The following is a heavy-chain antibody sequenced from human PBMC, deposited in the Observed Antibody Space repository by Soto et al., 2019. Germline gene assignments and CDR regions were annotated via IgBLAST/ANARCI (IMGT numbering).Heavy chain of an antibody. Sequence: GGSLRLSCAASGFTFSSHWMHWVRQAPGKGLVWVSRIKSDGTSTSYADSVKGRFTISRDNAKNTLYLQMNSLRAEDTAVYYCARDRADPIGDYHPLFDSWGQGTLVTVSS. CDR1: GFTFSSHW. CDR2: IKSDGTST. CDR3: ARDRADPIGDYHPLFDS. J-gene: IGHJ4*02. V-gene: IGHV3-74*01. D-gene: IGHD2-21*01.